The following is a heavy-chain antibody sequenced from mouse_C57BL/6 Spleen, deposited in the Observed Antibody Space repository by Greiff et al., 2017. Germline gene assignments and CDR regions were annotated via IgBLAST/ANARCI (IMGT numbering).Heavy chain of an antibody. Sequence: QVQLQQPGAELVKPGASVKMSCKASGYTFTSYWITWVKQRPGQGLEWIGDIYPGSGSTNYNEKFKSKATLTVDTSSSAAYMQLSSLTAEDAAVYYCARPDWTYAMDYWGQETSVTVSS. CDR1: GYTFTSYW. CDR2: IYPGSGST. CDR3: ARPDWTYAMDY. J-gene: IGHJ4*01. D-gene: IGHD4-1*01. V-gene: IGHV1-55*01.